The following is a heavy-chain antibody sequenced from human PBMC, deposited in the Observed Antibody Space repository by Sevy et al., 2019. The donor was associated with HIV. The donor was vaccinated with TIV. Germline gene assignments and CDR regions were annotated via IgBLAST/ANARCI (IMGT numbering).Heavy chain of an antibody. Sequence: ASVKVSCKASGGTFSRYAISWVRQAPGQGLEWMGGIIPIFGTANYAQKFQGRVTITADESTSTAYMELSSLRSEDTAVYYCARDPLSGDYYDSSGGYWGQGTLVTVSS. CDR2: IIPIFGTA. D-gene: IGHD3-22*01. CDR1: GGTFSRYA. V-gene: IGHV1-69*13. CDR3: ARDPLSGDYYDSSGGY. J-gene: IGHJ4*02.